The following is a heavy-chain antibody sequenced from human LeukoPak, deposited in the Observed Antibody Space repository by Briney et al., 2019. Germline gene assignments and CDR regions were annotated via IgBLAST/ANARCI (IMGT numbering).Heavy chain of an antibody. CDR2: INHSGST. V-gene: IGHV4-34*01. Sequence: PSETLSLTCAVYGGSFSGYYWSWIRQPPGKGLEWIGEINHSGSTNYNPSLKSRVTISVDTSKNQFSLKLSSVTAADTAVYYCARSRYSSGWSCTAKGIYFQHWGQGTLVTVSS. CDR1: GGSFSGYY. CDR3: ARSRYSSGWSCTAKGIYFQH. J-gene: IGHJ1*01. D-gene: IGHD6-19*01.